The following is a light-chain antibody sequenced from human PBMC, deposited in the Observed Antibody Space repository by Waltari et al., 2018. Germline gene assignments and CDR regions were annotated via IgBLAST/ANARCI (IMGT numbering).Light chain of an antibody. Sequence: SSDLTQDPAVSVALGQTVRITCQGDILRTYYGNWCRQKPGQPPEIVIYGNNNRPSGIPDRFSASSSGNTASLIITGAQAEDEADYYCSSRELSGHVVFGGGTRLTVL. V-gene: IGLV3-19*01. CDR3: SSRELSGHVV. J-gene: IGLJ2*01. CDR1: ILRTYY. CDR2: GNN.